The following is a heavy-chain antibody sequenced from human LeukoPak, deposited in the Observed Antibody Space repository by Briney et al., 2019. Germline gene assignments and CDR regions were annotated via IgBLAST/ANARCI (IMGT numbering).Heavy chain of an antibody. Sequence: SVKVSCKASGGTFSSYVISWVRQAPGQGLEWMGGIIPIFGTANYAQKFQGRVTITADESTSTAYMELSSLRSEDTAVYYCATDTAARRYYYYYYMDVWGKGTTVTISS. CDR3: ATDTAARRYYYYYYMDV. D-gene: IGHD5-18*01. CDR1: GGTFSSYV. CDR2: IIPIFGTA. V-gene: IGHV1-69*13. J-gene: IGHJ6*03.